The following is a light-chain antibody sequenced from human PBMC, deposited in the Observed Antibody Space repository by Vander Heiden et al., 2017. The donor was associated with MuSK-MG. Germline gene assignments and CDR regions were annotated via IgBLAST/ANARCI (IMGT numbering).Light chain of an antibody. CDR3: CAYAGSSSYV. J-gene: IGLJ1*01. CDR1: SSDVGSDNI. CDR2: ELS. Sequence: SALPQPASVSGSPGRSITISCPGTSSDVGSDNIVYWYQQNPGKAHKLMIYELSKRPSGVSNRFSGSKSGNTASLTISGREAQDEADYFCCAYAGSSSYVFGSGTKVTVL. V-gene: IGLV2-23*02.